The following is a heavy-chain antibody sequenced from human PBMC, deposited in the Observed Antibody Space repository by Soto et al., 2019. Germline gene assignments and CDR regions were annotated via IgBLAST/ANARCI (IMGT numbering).Heavy chain of an antibody. CDR2: IKPIADGGTA. CDR1: GFTFINAW. J-gene: IGHJ4*02. CDR3: TTVYCATTSCFAPFDF. V-gene: IGHV3-15*01. Sequence: EVQLVESGGDLVKPGGSLRLSCVVSGFTFINAWMSWVRQAPGRGLEWIGRIKPIADGGTAEYAAPMKGRFSLSRDDSKDTLFLHMDNLNTEDTGLYFCTTVYCATTSCFAPFDFWGQGTLVTVSS. D-gene: IGHD2-2*01.